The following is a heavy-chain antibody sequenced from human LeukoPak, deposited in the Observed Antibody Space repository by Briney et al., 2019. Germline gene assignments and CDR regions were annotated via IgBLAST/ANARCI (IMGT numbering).Heavy chain of an antibody. CDR1: GFTFSTYS. CDR3: ARLYGTFDY. V-gene: IGHV3-21*01. D-gene: IGHD2/OR15-2a*01. J-gene: IGHJ4*02. CDR2: ISSSSSNI. Sequence: GGSLRLSCAASGFTFSTYSIDWVRQAPGKGLEWVSSISSSSSNIYYADSLKGRFTISRDNAKNSLYLQMNSLRAEDTAVYYCARLYGTFDYWGQGTVVTVSS.